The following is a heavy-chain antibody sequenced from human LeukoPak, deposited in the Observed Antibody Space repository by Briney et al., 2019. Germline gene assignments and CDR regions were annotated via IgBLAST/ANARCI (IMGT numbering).Heavy chain of an antibody. V-gene: IGHV5-51*01. Sequence: GESLKISCKGFGYRFTSYWIGWVRQMPGKGLEWMGIIQPGDSDTRYSPFFQGQVTISVDRSISTAYLQWSSLKASDTAMYYCARLTSDCSGYWCFDPWGQGTLVTVSS. J-gene: IGHJ5*02. CDR2: IQPGDSDT. D-gene: IGHD3-22*01. CDR1: GYRFTSYW. CDR3: ARLTSDCSGYWCFDP.